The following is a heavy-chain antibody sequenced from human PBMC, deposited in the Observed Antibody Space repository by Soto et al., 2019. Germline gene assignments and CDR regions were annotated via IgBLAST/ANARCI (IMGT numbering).Heavy chain of an antibody. V-gene: IGHV4-59*01. D-gene: IGHD3-10*01. CDR3: ARVWGGAFDI. Sequence: PSETLSPTFTVSGGSLSSYYWGWVREPPGKGLEWIGYIYYSGSTNYNPSLKSRVTISVDTSKNQFSLKLSSVTAADTAVYYCARVWGGAFDIWGQGTMVTVSS. J-gene: IGHJ3*02. CDR2: IYYSGST. CDR1: GGSLSSYY.